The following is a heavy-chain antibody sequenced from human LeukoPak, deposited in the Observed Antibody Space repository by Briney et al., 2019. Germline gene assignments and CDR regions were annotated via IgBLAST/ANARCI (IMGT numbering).Heavy chain of an antibody. CDR3: AREGAQDYYYDSSGYLHYYYGMDV. D-gene: IGHD3-22*01. Sequence: GGSLRLSCAASGFTFSSYGMHWVRQAPGKGLEWVAVIWYDGSNKYYADSVKGRFTISRDNSKNTLYLQMNSLRAEDTAVYYCAREGAQDYYYDSSGYLHYYYGMDVWGQGTTVTVSS. CDR1: GFTFSSYG. V-gene: IGHV3-33*01. J-gene: IGHJ6*02. CDR2: IWYDGSNK.